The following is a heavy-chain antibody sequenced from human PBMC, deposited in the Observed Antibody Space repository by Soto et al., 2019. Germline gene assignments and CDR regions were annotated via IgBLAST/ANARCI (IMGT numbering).Heavy chain of an antibody. V-gene: IGHV1-69*01. CDR3: ARSDIVLMVYATYYYYGMDV. CDR2: IIPIFGTA. J-gene: IGHJ6*02. CDR1: GGTFSSYA. D-gene: IGHD2-8*01. Sequence: QLQLVQSGAEVNKPGSSVKVSCKASGGTFSSYAIRWVRQAPGHGLEWLGGIIPIFGTANYAQKFQGRVTITADESTSTAYMELSSLRSEDTAVYYCARSDIVLMVYATYYYYGMDVWGQGTTVTVSS.